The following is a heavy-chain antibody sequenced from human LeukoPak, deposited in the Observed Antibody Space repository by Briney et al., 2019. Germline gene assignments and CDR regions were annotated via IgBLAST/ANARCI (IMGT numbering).Heavy chain of an antibody. V-gene: IGHV4-39*07. D-gene: IGHD1-14*01. CDR2: IYYSGST. Sequence: SETLSLTCTVSGGSISSSSYYWGWIRQPPGKGLEWIGSIYYSGSTYYNPSLKSRVTISVDTSKNQFSLKLSSVTAADTAVYYCARAPAVFDYWGQGTLVTVSS. CDR1: GGSISSSSYY. CDR3: ARAPAVFDY. J-gene: IGHJ4*02.